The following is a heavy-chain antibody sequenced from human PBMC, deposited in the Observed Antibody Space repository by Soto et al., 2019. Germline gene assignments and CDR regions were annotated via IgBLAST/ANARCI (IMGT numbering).Heavy chain of an antibody. CDR2: ISGNGGAT. D-gene: IGHD3-10*01. CDR1: GFTFSNYA. Sequence: DVQLLESGGGLVRPGGSLRLSCVASGFTFSNYAISWVRQTPGKGLEWVATISGNGGATNYADSLKGRFTISRDNSKDRWFLDINTLRGDDTATYFCAKDPRRFHLGSGDGPYFFDYWGQVPLVTASS. J-gene: IGHJ4*02. CDR3: AKDPRRFHLGSGDGPYFFDY. V-gene: IGHV3-23*01.